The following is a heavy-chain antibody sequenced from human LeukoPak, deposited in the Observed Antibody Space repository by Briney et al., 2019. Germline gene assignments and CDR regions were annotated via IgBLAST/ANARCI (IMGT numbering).Heavy chain of an antibody. CDR2: IYYSGST. V-gene: IGHV4-31*03. D-gene: IGHD3-22*01. J-gene: IGHJ4*02. CDR1: GGSISSGGYY. CDR3: ARYQTNYYDSSGFVDY. Sequence: SETLSLTCTVSGGSISSGGYYWSWIRQHPGKGLEWIGYIYYSGSTYYNPSLKSRVTISVDTSKNQFSLKLSSVTAADTAVYYCARYQTNYYDSSGFVDYWGQGTLVTVSS.